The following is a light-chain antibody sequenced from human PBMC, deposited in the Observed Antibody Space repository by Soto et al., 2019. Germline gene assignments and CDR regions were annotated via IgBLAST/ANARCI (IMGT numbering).Light chain of an antibody. V-gene: IGKV1-39*01. J-gene: IGKJ1*01. Sequence: IQLTQSPYSLSASVGYRVTITCRASPSISDFLNWYQQKPGKAPKLLIYAASTLQSGVPSRFSGSGSGTDFTLTISSLEPEDFATYYCQQTYGTPPTFGQGTKVDIK. CDR3: QQTYGTPPT. CDR2: AAS. CDR1: PSISDF.